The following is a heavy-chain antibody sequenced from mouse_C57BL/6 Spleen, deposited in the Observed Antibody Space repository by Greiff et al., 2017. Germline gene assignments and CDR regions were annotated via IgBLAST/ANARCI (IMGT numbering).Heavy chain of an antibody. J-gene: IGHJ4*01. CDR2: IYPGDGDT. Sequence: VQGVESGAELVKPGASVKISCKASGYAFSSYWMNWVKQRPGKGLEWIGQIYPGDGDTNYNGKFKGKATLTADKSSSTAYMQLSSLTSEDSAVYFCARGVSYAMDYWGQGTSVTVSS. D-gene: IGHD6-2*01. CDR3: ARGVSYAMDY. V-gene: IGHV1-80*01. CDR1: GYAFSSYW.